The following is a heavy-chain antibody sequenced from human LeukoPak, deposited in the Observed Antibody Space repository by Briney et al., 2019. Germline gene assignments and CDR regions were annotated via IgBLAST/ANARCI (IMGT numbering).Heavy chain of an antibody. CDR2: ISGSGGST. V-gene: IGHV3-23*01. CDR1: GFTFSSYA. D-gene: IGHD3-10*01. CDR3: AKDPPRRLWFGELFKDY. J-gene: IGHJ4*02. Sequence: GGSLRLSCAASGFTFSSYAMSWVRQAPGKGLEWVSAISGSGGSTYYADSVKGRFTISRDNSKNTLYLQMNSLRAEDTAVYYCAKDPPRRLWFGELFKDYWGQGTLVTVSS.